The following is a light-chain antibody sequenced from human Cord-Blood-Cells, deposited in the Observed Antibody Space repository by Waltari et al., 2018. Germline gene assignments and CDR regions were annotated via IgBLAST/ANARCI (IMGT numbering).Light chain of an antibody. CDR3: QQYDNLRFT. V-gene: IGKV1-33*01. Sequence: DLQITQSPSSLSASVGARVTITCQASQDISNYLNCNQQKQGKAPELLIYDASNLETGVPSRFSGSGSGTDFTFTISSLQPEDIATYYCQQYDNLRFTFGPGTKVDIK. CDR1: QDISNY. J-gene: IGKJ3*01. CDR2: DAS.